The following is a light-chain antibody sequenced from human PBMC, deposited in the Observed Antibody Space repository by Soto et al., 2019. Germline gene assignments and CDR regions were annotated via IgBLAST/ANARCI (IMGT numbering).Light chain of an antibody. CDR2: AAS. V-gene: IGKV1-39*01. Sequence: DIQMTQSPSSLSATVGDRVTITCRASQSISSYLNWYQQKPGKDPKLLIYAASSLQSGVPSRFSGSGSGTDFTLTISSLQPEDFATYYCQQSYNTPRTFGQGTKVDIK. CDR1: QSISSY. J-gene: IGKJ1*01. CDR3: QQSYNTPRT.